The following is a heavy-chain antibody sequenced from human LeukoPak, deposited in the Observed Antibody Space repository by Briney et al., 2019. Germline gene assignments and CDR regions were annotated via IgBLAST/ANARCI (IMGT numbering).Heavy chain of an antibody. Sequence: SETLSLTCTVSGGSISGNYWSWIRQPPGEGLEWIGYIYYSGTTNYNPSLKSRVTISVDTSKNQFSLKLSSVTAADTAEYYCARDGQLRNAFDIWGQGTMLTVSS. CDR3: ARDGQLRNAFDI. CDR1: GGSISGNY. V-gene: IGHV4-59*01. CDR2: IYYSGTT. D-gene: IGHD5-24*01. J-gene: IGHJ3*02.